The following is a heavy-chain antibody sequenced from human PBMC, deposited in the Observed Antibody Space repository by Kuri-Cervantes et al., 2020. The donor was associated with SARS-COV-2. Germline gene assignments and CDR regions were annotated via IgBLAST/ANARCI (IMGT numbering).Heavy chain of an antibody. V-gene: IGHV3-11*06. CDR3: ARGQGSGWYLGLSANWFDP. Sequence: LSLTCAASGFTFRDYYMSWIRQAPGKGLEWVSYISSSSSYTNYADSVKGRFTISRDNAKNSLYLQMNSLRAEDTAVYYCARGQGSGWYLGLSANWFDPWGQGTLVTVSS. J-gene: IGHJ5*02. D-gene: IGHD6-19*01. CDR2: ISSSSSYT. CDR1: GFTFRDYY.